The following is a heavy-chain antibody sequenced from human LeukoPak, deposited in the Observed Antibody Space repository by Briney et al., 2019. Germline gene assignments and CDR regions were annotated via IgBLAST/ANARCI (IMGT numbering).Heavy chain of an antibody. CDR3: ARVRGYSYGPNDY. CDR1: GFNFDDHT. Sequence: GGSLRLSCAASGFNFDDHTMHWVRQAPGKGLEWVSLIGCDGGSTYYADSVKGRFTISRDNAKNSLYLQMNSLRAEDTAVYYCARVRGYSYGPNDYWGQGTLATVSS. D-gene: IGHD5-18*01. J-gene: IGHJ4*02. V-gene: IGHV3-43*01. CDR2: IGCDGGST.